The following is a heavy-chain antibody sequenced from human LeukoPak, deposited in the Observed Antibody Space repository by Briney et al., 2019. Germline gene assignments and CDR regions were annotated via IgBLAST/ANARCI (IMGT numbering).Heavy chain of an antibody. J-gene: IGHJ4*02. V-gene: IGHV3-21*04. CDR3: AKGPEFYYDSSGRNYFDH. Sequence: SVKGRFTISRDNAKNSLYLQLNSLRVDDTAVYYCAKGPEFYYDSSGRNYFDHWGQGTLVTVAS. D-gene: IGHD3-22*01.